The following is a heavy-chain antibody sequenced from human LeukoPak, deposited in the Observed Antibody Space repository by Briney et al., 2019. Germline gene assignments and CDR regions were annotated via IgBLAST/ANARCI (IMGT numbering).Heavy chain of an antibody. Sequence: SETLSLTCAVYGGSFSGYYWSWIRQPPGKGLEWIGEINHSGSTNYNPSLKSRVTILVDTSKNQFSLKLSSVTAADTAVYYCARGRGDSSGYYYFDYWGQGTLVTVSS. CDR1: GGSFSGYY. CDR2: INHSGST. J-gene: IGHJ4*02. CDR3: ARGRGDSSGYYYFDY. D-gene: IGHD3-22*01. V-gene: IGHV4-34*01.